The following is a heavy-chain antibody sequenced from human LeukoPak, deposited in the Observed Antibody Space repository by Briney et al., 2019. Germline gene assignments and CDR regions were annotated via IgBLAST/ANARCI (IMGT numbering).Heavy chain of an antibody. CDR3: ARGLVSEYRGQDLENFFDY. CDR2: IYASGIT. CDR1: GGSISSYY. Sequence: PSETLSLTCTVSGGSISSYYWSWIRQPAGKGLEWIGRIYASGITRYNPSLKSRVTMSLDTSTNQLSLRLTSMTAADTAVYYCARGLVSEYRGQDLENFFDYWGQGTLVTVSS. J-gene: IGHJ4*02. V-gene: IGHV4-4*07. D-gene: IGHD5-12*01.